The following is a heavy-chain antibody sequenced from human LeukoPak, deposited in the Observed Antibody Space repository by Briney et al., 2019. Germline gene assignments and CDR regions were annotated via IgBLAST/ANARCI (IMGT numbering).Heavy chain of an antibody. CDR3: ARGDCSSTICYSPMDV. CDR2: IYRSGST. Sequence: SETLSLTCTVSGYSISSGYYRVWIRPTPGKGLEWIGNIYRSGSTNYNPSLKSRVTISVDTSKNQFSLKVNSVTAADTALYYCARGDCSSTICYSPMDVWGKGTTATVSS. D-gene: IGHD2-2*01. V-gene: IGHV4-38-2*02. CDR1: GYSISSGYY. J-gene: IGHJ6*03.